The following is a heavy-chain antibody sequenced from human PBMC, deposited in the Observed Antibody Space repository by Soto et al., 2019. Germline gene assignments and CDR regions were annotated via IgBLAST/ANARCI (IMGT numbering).Heavy chain of an antibody. D-gene: IGHD2-2*01. V-gene: IGHV3-21*01. CDR2: ISSSSSYI. Sequence: GGSLRLSCAASGFTFSSYSMNWVRQAPGKGLEWVSSISSSSSYIYYADSVKGRFTISRDNAKNSLYLQMNSLRAEDTAVYYCATLVPAAIDDAFDIWGQGKMVTVSS. J-gene: IGHJ3*02. CDR3: ATLVPAAIDDAFDI. CDR1: GFTFSSYS.